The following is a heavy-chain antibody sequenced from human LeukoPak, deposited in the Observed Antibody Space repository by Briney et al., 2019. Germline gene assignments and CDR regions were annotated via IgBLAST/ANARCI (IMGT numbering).Heavy chain of an antibody. Sequence: ASVKVSCKASGYTFTSYDINWERQATGQGLEWMGWMNPNSGNTGYAQKFQGRVTMTRNTSISTAYMELSSLRSEDTAVYYCASEGYSSGWYTQTDAFDIWGQGTMVTVSS. J-gene: IGHJ3*02. CDR1: GYTFTSYD. CDR2: MNPNSGNT. D-gene: IGHD6-19*01. V-gene: IGHV1-8*01. CDR3: ASEGYSSGWYTQTDAFDI.